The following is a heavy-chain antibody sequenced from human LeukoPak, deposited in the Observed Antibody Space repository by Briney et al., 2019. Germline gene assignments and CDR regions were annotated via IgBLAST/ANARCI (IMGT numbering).Heavy chain of an antibody. D-gene: IGHD6-13*01. V-gene: IGHV1-2*02. CDR1: GYTFTSYG. Sequence: AASVKVSCKASGYTFTSYGISWVRQAPGQGLEWMGWINPNSGGTNYAQKFQGRVTMTRDTSISTAYMELSRLRSDDTAVYYCARGRGGETSSSWYWSRYYYYYMDVWGKGTTVTVSS. J-gene: IGHJ6*03. CDR2: INPNSGGT. CDR3: ARGRGGETSSSWYWSRYYYYYMDV.